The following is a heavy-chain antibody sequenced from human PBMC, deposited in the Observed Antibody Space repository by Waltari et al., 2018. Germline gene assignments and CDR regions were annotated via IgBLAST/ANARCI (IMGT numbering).Heavy chain of an antibody. CDR1: GLTVSSNY. V-gene: IGHV3-53*01. CDR3: ASCSRSSCYQGGFDY. D-gene: IGHD2-2*01. Sequence: EVQLVESGGGLVQPGGSLRLSCVASGLTVSSNYMSWVRQAPGRGLGRGLGGGSVSDGGGSTLYADSVKGRFTSSSANSKNALYLQMSGLGAEDTAVYFCASCSRSSCYQGGFDYWGQGTLVTFTS. CDR2: SDGGGST. J-gene: IGHJ4*02.